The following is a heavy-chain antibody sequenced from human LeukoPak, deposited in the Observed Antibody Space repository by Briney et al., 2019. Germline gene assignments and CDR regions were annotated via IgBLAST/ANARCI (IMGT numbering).Heavy chain of an antibody. D-gene: IGHD1-26*01. CDR1: GFTVSSDH. J-gene: IGHJ4*02. Sequence: GESLRLSCAASGFTVSSDHMSWVRQAPGEGLEWVSASYSGGNKYYADSVKGRFTISRDSSKSTLYLQMSSLRAEDTAVYYCARGGSRTYYSFDYWGQGTLVTVSS. V-gene: IGHV3-66*02. CDR3: ARGGSRTYYSFDY. CDR2: SYSGGNK.